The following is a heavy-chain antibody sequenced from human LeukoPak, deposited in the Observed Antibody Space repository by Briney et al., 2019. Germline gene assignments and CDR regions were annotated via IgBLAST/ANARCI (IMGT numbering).Heavy chain of an antibody. D-gene: IGHD6-19*01. CDR3: ATSGWYLLPGVY. V-gene: IGHV4-38-2*02. J-gene: IGHJ4*02. Sequence: SETLSLTCTVSGYSISSGYYWGWIRQPPGKGLEWIGSIYYSGSTYYNPSLESRVTISVDTSKNQFSLKLSSVTAADTAVYHCATSGWYLLPGVYWGQGTLVTVSS. CDR2: IYYSGST. CDR1: GYSISSGYY.